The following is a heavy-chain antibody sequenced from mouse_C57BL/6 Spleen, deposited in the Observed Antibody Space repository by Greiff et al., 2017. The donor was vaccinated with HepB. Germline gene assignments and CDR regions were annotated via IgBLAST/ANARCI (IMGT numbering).Heavy chain of an antibody. CDR3: ARTLDYGSSSWFAY. CDR1: GYTFTSYW. Sequence: VQLQQPGAELVRPGSSVKLSCKASGYTFTSYWMDWVKQRPGQGLEWIGNIYPSDSETHYNQKFKDKATLTVDKSSSTAYMQLSSLTSEDSAVYYCARTLDYGSSSWFAYWGQGTLVTVSA. CDR2: IYPSDSET. J-gene: IGHJ3*01. V-gene: IGHV1-61*01. D-gene: IGHD1-1*01.